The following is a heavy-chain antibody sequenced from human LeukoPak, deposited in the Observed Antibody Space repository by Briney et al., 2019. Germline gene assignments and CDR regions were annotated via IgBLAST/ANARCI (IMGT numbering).Heavy chain of an antibody. CDR2: ITSNIYT. D-gene: IGHD5-18*01. CDR1: GFTFSSYS. Sequence: PGVSLRLSCAASGFTFSSYSLNWVRQAPGKGLEWVSCITSNIYTYYADSVRGRFTISRDNSQNSVYLVMNSLRAEDTAVYYCARERDTSMVALDSWGQGTLVTVSS. CDR3: ARERDTSMVALDS. V-gene: IGHV3-21*06. J-gene: IGHJ4*02.